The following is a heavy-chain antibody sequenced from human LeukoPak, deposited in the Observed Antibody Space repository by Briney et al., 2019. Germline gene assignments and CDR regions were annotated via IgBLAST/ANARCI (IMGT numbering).Heavy chain of an antibody. CDR1: GGSISSYY. Sequence: PSETLSLTCTVSGGSISSYYWSWIRQPPGKGLEWIGYIYYSGSTNYSPSLKSRVTISVDTSKNQFSLKLRSVTAADTAVYYCARDYGGKFDCWGQGTLVTVSS. V-gene: IGHV4-59*01. CDR3: ARDYGGKFDC. J-gene: IGHJ4*02. CDR2: IYYSGST. D-gene: IGHD4-23*01.